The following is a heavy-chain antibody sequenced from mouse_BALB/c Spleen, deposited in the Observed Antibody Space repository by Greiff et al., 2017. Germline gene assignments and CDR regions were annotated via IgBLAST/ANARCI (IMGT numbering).Heavy chain of an antibody. CDR3: NAGITAVEGGFAY. V-gene: IGHV14-4*02. CDR1: GFNINDYY. CDR2: IDTENGDT. Sequence: VQLLQSGADLVRSGASVKLSCTASGFNINDYYMHWVKQSPEQGLEWIGWIDTENGDTEYASKFPGKATMTTDTAYNTAYLQLSSLTSEDTAVYYCNAGITAVEGGFAYWGQGTLVTVSA. J-gene: IGHJ3*01. D-gene: IGHD1-1*01.